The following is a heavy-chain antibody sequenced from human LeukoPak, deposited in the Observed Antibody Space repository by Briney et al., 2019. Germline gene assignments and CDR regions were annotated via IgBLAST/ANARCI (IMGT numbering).Heavy chain of an antibody. V-gene: IGHV4-59*08. CDR1: GGSISSYY. CDR2: IYYSGST. J-gene: IGHJ4*02. Sequence: PSETLSLTCTVSGGSISSYYWSWIRQPPGEGLEWIGYIYYSGSTNYNPSLKSRVTISVDTSKNQFSLKLSSVTAADTAVYYCARHGTYYYDSSGYYFDYWGQGTLVTVSS. CDR3: ARHGTYYYDSSGYYFDY. D-gene: IGHD3-22*01.